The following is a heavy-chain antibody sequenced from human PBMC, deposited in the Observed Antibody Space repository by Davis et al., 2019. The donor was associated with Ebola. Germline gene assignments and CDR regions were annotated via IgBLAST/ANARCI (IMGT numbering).Heavy chain of an antibody. Sequence: GESLKISCAVSGFSVSNKYVSWVRQAPGKGLEWVSVIYSGGSKYYADSVKGRFTISRDNAKNTLYLQMNSLGAEDTAVYYCGRDVTGIDNYRYFDYWGQGTLVTVSS. CDR2: IYSGGSK. CDR3: GRDVTGIDNYRYFDY. CDR1: GFSVSNKY. D-gene: IGHD4-11*01. V-gene: IGHV3-53*01. J-gene: IGHJ4*02.